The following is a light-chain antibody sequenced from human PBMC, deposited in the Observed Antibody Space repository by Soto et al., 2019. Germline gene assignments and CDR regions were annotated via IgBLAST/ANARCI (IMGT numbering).Light chain of an antibody. CDR3: QQYNNWPPSWT. Sequence: ETMMTQSPATLSASPGERVTLSCRATQSVTYNLAWYQQKPGQAPRLLIYGASTRATGIPARFSGSGSGTEFTLTISSLQSEDFAVYYCQQYNNWPPSWTFGQGTKVDIK. CDR1: QSVTYN. J-gene: IGKJ1*01. V-gene: IGKV3-15*01. CDR2: GAS.